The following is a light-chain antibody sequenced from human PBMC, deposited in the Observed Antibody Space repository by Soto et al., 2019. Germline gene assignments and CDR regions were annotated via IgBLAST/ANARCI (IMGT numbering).Light chain of an antibody. CDR2: GAS. J-gene: IGKJ1*01. CDR3: QQRSNWPWT. Sequence: EIVLTQSPATLSVSPWDRATLSCRASQSVTSNLAWYQQKPGQAPRLLIYGASNRATGIPARFSGSGSGTDFTLTISSLEPEDFAVYYCQQRSNWPWTFGQGTKVDI. CDR1: QSVTSN. V-gene: IGKV3-11*01.